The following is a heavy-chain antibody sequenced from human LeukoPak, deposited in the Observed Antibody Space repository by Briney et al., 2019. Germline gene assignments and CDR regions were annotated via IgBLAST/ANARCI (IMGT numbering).Heavy chain of an antibody. V-gene: IGHV3-7*01. CDR1: GFTFSSYW. CDR2: IKQDGSER. CDR3: ARGGSAAAGPFDY. Sequence: GGSLRLSCTASGFTFSSYWMSWVRQPPGKGLEWVANIKQDGSERYYVDSVKGRFTFSRDNAKNSLYLQMNSLRAEDTAVYYCARGGSAAAGPFDYWGQGTLVTVSS. D-gene: IGHD6-13*01. J-gene: IGHJ4*02.